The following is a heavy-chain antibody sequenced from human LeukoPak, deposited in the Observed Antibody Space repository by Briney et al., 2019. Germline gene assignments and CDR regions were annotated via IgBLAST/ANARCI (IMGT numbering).Heavy chain of an antibody. CDR1: GFTFSDYY. CDR3: ARDRVGGSYVFDI. V-gene: IGHV3-11*06. CDR2: ISDSSGYT. Sequence: GGSLRLSCAASGFTFSDYYMSWIRQAPGKGLEWVSYISDSSGYTKDADSVKGRFTISRDNAKKSLYLQMNSLRTEDTAVYYCARDRVGGSYVFDIWGQGTMVTVSS. J-gene: IGHJ3*02. D-gene: IGHD1-26*01.